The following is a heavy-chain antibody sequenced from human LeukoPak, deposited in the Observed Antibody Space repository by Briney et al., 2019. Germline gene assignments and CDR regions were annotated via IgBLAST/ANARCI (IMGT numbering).Heavy chain of an antibody. CDR1: GGSIGDFY. J-gene: IGHJ4*02. CDR3: ARSAWPNYYFDS. CDR2: VFRSGST. V-gene: IGHV4-4*09. Sequence: SETLSLTCTVSGGSIGDFYWSWIRQPPGKGLEWIGYVFRSGSTNYHPSLMGRLTISVDTSKNHFSLRLRPVTAADTAVYYCARSAWPNYYFDSWGQGTLVTVSS.